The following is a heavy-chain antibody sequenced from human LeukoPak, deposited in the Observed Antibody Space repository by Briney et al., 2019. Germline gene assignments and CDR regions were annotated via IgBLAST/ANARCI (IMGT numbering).Heavy chain of an antibody. CDR3: ARDGQDSSGYYYGQDY. V-gene: IGHV1-46*01. D-gene: IGHD3-22*01. CDR2: INPSGGST. CDR1: GYTFTSYY. J-gene: IGHJ4*02. Sequence: ASVKVSCKASGYTFTSYYMHWVRQAPGQGLEWMGIINPSGGSTSYAQKFQGRVTMTRDTSTSTVYMELSSLRSEDTAVSYCARDGQDSSGYYYGQDYWGQGTLVTVSS.